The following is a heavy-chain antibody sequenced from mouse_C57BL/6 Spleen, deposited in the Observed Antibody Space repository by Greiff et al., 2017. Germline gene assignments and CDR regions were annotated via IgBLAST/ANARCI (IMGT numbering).Heavy chain of an antibody. D-gene: IGHD2-1*01. CDR2: IDPETGGT. Sequence: QVQLQQSGAVLVRPGASVTLSCKASGYTFTDYEMHWVKQTPVHGLEWIGAIDPETGGTAYNQKFKGKAILTADKSSSTAYMELRSLTSEDSAVYYCTRDYGNHWYFDVWGTGTTVTVSS. V-gene: IGHV1-15*01. CDR1: GYTFTDYE. J-gene: IGHJ1*03. CDR3: TRDYGNHWYFDV.